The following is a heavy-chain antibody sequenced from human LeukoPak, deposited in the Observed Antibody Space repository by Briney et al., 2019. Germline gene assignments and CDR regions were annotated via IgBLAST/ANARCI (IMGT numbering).Heavy chain of an antibody. CDR1: GYTFTGYY. CDR3: AGEDNSSGYRPFDI. V-gene: IGHV1-2*06. Sequence: ASVKVSCKASGYTFTGYYIHWVRQAPGQGLEWMGRIDPNNGGTNYAQKFQGRVTMTRDMSMSTAYMELSRLRSVDTAVYYCAGEDNSSGYRPFDIWGQGTMVTVPS. J-gene: IGHJ3*02. CDR2: IDPNNGGT. D-gene: IGHD3-22*01.